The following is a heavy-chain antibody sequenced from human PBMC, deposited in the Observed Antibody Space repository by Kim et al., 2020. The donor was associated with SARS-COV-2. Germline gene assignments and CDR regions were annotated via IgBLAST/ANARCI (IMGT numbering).Heavy chain of an antibody. V-gene: IGHV4-59*01. D-gene: IGHD2-21*01. CDR1: GGSIGNYY. Sequence: SETLSLTCIVSGGSIGNYYWSWIRQSPGKGLEWIGFIEKSGGTEYNPSLKSRVTMSLDASKRQVAVKLTSVTAADTAVYYCARCRPYYHGDGGGMDVWGQGTTV. CDR2: IEKSGGT. J-gene: IGHJ6*02. CDR3: ARCRPYYHGDGGGMDV.